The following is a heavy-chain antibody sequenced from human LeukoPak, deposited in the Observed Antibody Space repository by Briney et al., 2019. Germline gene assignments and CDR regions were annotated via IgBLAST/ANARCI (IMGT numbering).Heavy chain of an antibody. D-gene: IGHD1-26*01. Sequence: SSQTLSLTCTVSGGSISSGSYYWSWIRQPAGKGLEWIGRIYTSGSTNYNPSLKSRVTISVDTSKNQFSLKLSSVTAADTAVYYCARESAGIVGASTSIDYWGQGTLVTVSS. V-gene: IGHV4-61*02. CDR2: IYTSGST. CDR1: GGSISSGSYY. J-gene: IGHJ4*02. CDR3: ARESAGIVGASTSIDY.